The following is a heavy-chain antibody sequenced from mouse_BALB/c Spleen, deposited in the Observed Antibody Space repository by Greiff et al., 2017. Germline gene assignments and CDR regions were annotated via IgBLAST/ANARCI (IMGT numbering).Heavy chain of an antibody. Sequence: VKVVESGPGLVAPSQSLSITCTVSGFSLTSYGVSWVRQPPGKGLEWLGVIWGDGSTNYHSALISRLSISKDNSKSQVFLKLNSLQTDDTATYYCAKGDDSSPYYAMDYWGQGTSVTVSS. CDR1: GFSLTSYG. V-gene: IGHV2-3*01. J-gene: IGHJ4*01. CDR3: AKGDDSSPYYAMDY. CDR2: IWGDGST. D-gene: IGHD1-1*01.